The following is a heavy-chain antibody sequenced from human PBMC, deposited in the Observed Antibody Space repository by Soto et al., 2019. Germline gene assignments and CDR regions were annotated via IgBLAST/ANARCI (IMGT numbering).Heavy chain of an antibody. Sequence: GGSLRLCCAASGFTFSSYAMSWVRQAPGKGLEWVSAIRSSGAYTYYADSVKGRFTISRDNSNNTLYLQIYSLRAEDTAVYYCAKDRCPNGVCYWDYWGQGTLVTVSS. V-gene: IGHV3-23*01. CDR2: IRSSGAYT. CDR3: AKDRCPNGVCYWDY. D-gene: IGHD2-8*01. J-gene: IGHJ4*02. CDR1: GFTFSSYA.